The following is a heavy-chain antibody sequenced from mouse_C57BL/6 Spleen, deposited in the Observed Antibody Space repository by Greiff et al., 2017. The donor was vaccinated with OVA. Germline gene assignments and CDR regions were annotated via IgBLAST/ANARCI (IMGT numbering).Heavy chain of an antibody. Sequence: EVQLQQSGPELVKPGASVKISCKASGYTFTDYYMNWVKQSHGKSLEWIGDINPNNGGTSYNQKFKGKATLTVAKSSSTAYMELRSLTSEDSAVYYCARSPYDGYDYYAMDYWGQGTSVTVSS. V-gene: IGHV1-26*01. D-gene: IGHD2-3*01. J-gene: IGHJ4*01. CDR3: ARSPYDGYDYYAMDY. CDR1: GYTFTDYY. CDR2: INPNNGGT.